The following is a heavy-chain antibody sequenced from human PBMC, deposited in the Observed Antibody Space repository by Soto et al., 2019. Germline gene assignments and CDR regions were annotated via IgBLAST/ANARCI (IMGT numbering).Heavy chain of an antibody. Sequence: SETLSLTCAVSSGSISSSNWWSWVRQPPGKGLEWIGEIYHSGSTNYNPSLKSRVTISVDKSKNQFSLKLSSVTAADTAVYYCAREGAYGGYDSEYFDYWGQGTLVTVSS. CDR2: IYHSGST. CDR3: AREGAYGGYDSEYFDY. CDR1: SGSISSSNW. J-gene: IGHJ4*02. D-gene: IGHD5-12*01. V-gene: IGHV4-4*02.